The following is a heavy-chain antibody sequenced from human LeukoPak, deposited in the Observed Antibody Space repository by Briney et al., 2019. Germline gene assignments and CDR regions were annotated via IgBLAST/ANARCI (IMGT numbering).Heavy chain of an antibody. D-gene: IGHD5-24*01. J-gene: IGHJ4*02. Sequence: GASVNVSCKTYGYTFTGYYMHWVRQAPGQGLEWMGWIDPSSGGTNHAQKFQGRVTMTSDTSISTAYMEVNRLRSDDTAVYYCARPPGRDGYNRYDYWGQGTLVTVSS. V-gene: IGHV1-2*02. CDR3: ARPPGRDGYNRYDY. CDR2: IDPSSGGT. CDR1: GYTFTGYY.